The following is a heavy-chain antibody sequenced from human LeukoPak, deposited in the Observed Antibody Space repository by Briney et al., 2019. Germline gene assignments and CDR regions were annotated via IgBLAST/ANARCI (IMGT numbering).Heavy chain of an antibody. CDR1: GYTFTGYY. Sequence: GASVKVSCKASGYTFTGYYMHWVRQAPGQGLEWMGWINPNSGGTNYAQKFQGRVTMTRDTSISTAYMELSRLRSDDTAVYYCARAYYYDSSGYSYYYGMDVWGQGTTVTVSS. CDR3: ARAYYYDSSGYSYYYGMDV. CDR2: INPNSGGT. J-gene: IGHJ6*02. D-gene: IGHD3-22*01. V-gene: IGHV1-2*02.